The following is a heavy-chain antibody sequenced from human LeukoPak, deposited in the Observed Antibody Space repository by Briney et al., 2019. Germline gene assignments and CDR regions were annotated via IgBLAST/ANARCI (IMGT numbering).Heavy chain of an antibody. D-gene: IGHD1/OR15-1a*01. CDR2: ISTYNGNT. V-gene: IGHV1-18*01. CDR1: GYTFTSYG. CDR3: ARGGTLEQSDNWFDP. J-gene: IGHJ5*02. Sequence: ASVKVSCKASGYTFTSYGISWVRQAPGQGLEWMGWISTYNGNTNYAQNLQGRVTMTTDTSTSTAYMELRSLRSDDTAVYYCARGGTLEQSDNWFDPWGQGTLVTVSS.